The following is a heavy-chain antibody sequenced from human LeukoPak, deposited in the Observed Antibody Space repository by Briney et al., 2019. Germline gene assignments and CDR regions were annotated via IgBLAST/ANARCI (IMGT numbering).Heavy chain of an antibody. CDR3: ARDASRGFDT. V-gene: IGHV3-7*01. J-gene: IGHJ4*02. D-gene: IGHD5-24*01. CDR1: GFTLNRYW. Sequence: GGSLTLSCAPSGFTLNRYWMPWVRQPPGKGRECVVNIKDEERQKYYLESVKGRFPGSRDNSKNSGYLRMDSLGAEDTALYYCARDASRGFDTWGWG. CDR2: IKDEERQK.